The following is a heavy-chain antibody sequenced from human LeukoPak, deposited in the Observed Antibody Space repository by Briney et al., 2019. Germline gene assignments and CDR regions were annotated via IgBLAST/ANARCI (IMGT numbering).Heavy chain of an antibody. CDR3: ARAAMHDS. V-gene: IGHV1-18*01. CDR2: ITTYGGNT. J-gene: IGHJ4*02. Sequence: ASVKVSCKASGYTFTNYGINWVRQAPGRGLEGMGWITTYGGNTNYAQSLQGRVTVTTDTSTSTAYMELRSLRSDDTAVYYCARAAMHDSWGQGTLVTVSS. CDR1: GYTFTNYG.